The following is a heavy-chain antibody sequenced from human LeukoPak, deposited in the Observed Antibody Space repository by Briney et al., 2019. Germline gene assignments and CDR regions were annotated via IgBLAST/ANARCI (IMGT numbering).Heavy chain of an antibody. J-gene: IGHJ5*02. D-gene: IGHD5-12*01. CDR3: ARDGEDIVATLANWFDP. CDR2: ISSSSSYI. V-gene: IGHV3-21*05. Sequence: GGSLRLSCAASGFTFSSYEMNWVRQAPGKGLEWVSYISSSSSYIYYADSVKGRFTISRDNAKNSLYLQMNSLRAEDTAVYYCARDGEDIVATLANWFDPWGQGTLVTVSS. CDR1: GFTFSSYE.